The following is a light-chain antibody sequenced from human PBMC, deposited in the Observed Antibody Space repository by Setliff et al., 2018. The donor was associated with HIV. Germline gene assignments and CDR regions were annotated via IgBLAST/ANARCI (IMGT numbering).Light chain of an antibody. CDR1: SSDVGDYNY. V-gene: IGLV2-14*01. J-gene: IGLJ1*01. CDR2: EVT. Sequence: QSALTQPASVSGSPGQSITISCTGTSSDVGDYNYVSWYQQHPGKAPKLMIYEVTTRPSGVSNRFSGSKSGNTASLTISGLQAEDEADYYCSSYTSSSTPYVFGSGTKVTVL. CDR3: SSYTSSSTPYV.